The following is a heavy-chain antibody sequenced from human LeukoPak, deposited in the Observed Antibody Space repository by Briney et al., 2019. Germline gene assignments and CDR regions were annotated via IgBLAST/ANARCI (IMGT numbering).Heavy chain of an antibody. CDR1: GFIFSSLS. V-gene: IGHV3-21*01. CDR3: ATGQVAGPDY. J-gene: IGHJ4*02. CDR2: ISSSSTYI. D-gene: IGHD5-12*01. Sequence: GGSLRLSCAASGFIFSSLSMNWVRQAPGKGLEWVSTISSSSTYIYYADSVKGRLTISRDNANNSLYLQMSSLRAEDTAVYYCATGQVAGPDYWGQGTLVTVSS.